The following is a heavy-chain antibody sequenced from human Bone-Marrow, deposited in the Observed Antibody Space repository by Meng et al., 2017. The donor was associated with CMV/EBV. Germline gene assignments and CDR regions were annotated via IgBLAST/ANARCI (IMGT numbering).Heavy chain of an antibody. Sequence: SETLSLTCTVSIDSHRSDYWSWVRLTPGKGLEWIAYIYRSGTTNYNPSLKSRVSISLDKSNNRLSLELESVTAADTAIYYCARATTLVRGYVVPYYYVMDAWGQGTTVT. CDR1: IDSHRSDY. V-gene: IGHV4-59*01. J-gene: IGHJ6*02. D-gene: IGHD3-10*01. CDR3: ARATTLVRGYVVPYYYVMDA. CDR2: IYRSGTT.